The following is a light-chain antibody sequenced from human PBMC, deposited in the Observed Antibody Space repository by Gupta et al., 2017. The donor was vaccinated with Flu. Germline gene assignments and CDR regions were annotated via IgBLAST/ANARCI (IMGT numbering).Light chain of an antibody. CDR1: SGSIANYY. J-gene: IGLJ3*02. CDR2: EDD. Sequence: NFMLTQPHSVSEPPGKTVTTSCTRGSGSIANYYVQWYQQRPGTAPATVLYEDDQRPSGVPERFSGSIASSSNSASLTIAGLTNEDEADYYCQYSGDGYTVFGGGTKLTVL. V-gene: IGLV6-57*03. CDR3: QYSGDGYTV.